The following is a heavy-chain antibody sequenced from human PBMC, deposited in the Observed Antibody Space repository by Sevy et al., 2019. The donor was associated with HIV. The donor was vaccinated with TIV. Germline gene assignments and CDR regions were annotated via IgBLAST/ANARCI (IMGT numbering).Heavy chain of an antibody. D-gene: IGHD3-10*01. CDR1: GFTFSSYW. J-gene: IGHJ4*02. CDR2: IKQDGSEK. CDR3: AIDDDLYGSGSFDY. V-gene: IGHV3-7*01. Sequence: GGSLRLSCAASGFTFSSYWMSWVRQAPGKGLEWEANIKQDGSEKYYVDSVKGRFTISRDNAKNSLYLQMNSLRAEDTAVYYCAIDDDLYGSGSFDYWGQGTLVTVSS.